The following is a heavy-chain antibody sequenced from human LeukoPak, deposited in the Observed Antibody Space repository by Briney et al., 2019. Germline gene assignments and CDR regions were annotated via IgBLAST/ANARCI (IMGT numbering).Heavy chain of an antibody. CDR3: AKVGDGHCSTTSCYGWFDP. V-gene: IGHV3-23*01. CDR2: ISASGGST. J-gene: IGHJ5*02. D-gene: IGHD2-2*01. Sequence: GGSLRLSCAASGFTFSNYAMSWVRQAPGKGLEWVSAISASGGSTYYAASVKGLFTISRANSKTTLYVEMNSLRAEDTAVYYCAKVGDGHCSTTSCYGWFDPWGQGTLVTVSS. CDR1: GFTFSNYA.